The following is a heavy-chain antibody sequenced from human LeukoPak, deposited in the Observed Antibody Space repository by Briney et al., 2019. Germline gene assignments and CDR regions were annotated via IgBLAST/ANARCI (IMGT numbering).Heavy chain of an antibody. J-gene: IGHJ6*03. Sequence: SETLSLTCTVSGGSLSSYYWSWIRQPAGKGMEWIGRIYTSGSTNYNPSLKSRVTMSVDTSKNQFSLKLSSVTAADTAVYYCARGPGHTAMVTRYYYMDVWGKGTTVTVSS. V-gene: IGHV4-4*07. CDR1: GGSLSSYY. CDR3: ARGPGHTAMVTRYYYMDV. D-gene: IGHD5-18*01. CDR2: IYTSGST.